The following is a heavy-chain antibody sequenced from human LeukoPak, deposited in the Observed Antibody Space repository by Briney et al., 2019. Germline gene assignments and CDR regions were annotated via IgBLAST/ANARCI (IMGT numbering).Heavy chain of an antibody. J-gene: IGHJ4*02. CDR1: GFTFNNYA. V-gene: IGHV3-30-3*01. Sequence: RSLRLSCAASGFTFNNYAIHWVRQAPGTGLEWVAIISFDGGNKYYADSVKGRFTISRDNSKNTLYLQMNSLRAEDTAVYYCARDGIVGSPLFKFDYWGQGTLVTVSS. CDR3: ARDGIVGSPLFKFDY. D-gene: IGHD1-26*01. CDR2: ISFDGGNK.